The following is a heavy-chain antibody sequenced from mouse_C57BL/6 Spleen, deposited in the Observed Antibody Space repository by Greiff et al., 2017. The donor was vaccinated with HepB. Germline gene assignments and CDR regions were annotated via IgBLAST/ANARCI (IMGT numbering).Heavy chain of an antibody. Sequence: VQLQQPGAELVMPGASVKLSCKASGYTFTSYWMHWVKQRPGQGLEWIGEIDPSDSYTNYNQKFKGKSTLTVDKSSSTAYMQLSSLTSEDSAVYYCARGYDGYSGAMDYWGQGTSVTVSS. CDR1: GYTFTSYW. CDR2: IDPSDSYT. V-gene: IGHV1-69*01. D-gene: IGHD2-3*01. J-gene: IGHJ4*01. CDR3: ARGYDGYSGAMDY.